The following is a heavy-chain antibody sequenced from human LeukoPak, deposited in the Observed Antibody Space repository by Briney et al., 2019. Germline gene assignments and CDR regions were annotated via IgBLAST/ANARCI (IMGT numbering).Heavy chain of an antibody. CDR1: GCSISNGYY. Sequence: SETLSLTCTVSGCSISNGYYWGWIRQPPGKGLEWIGSVYHSGTTYYNPSLKSRVSISVDTSNNQFSLKLNSVTAADTAVYYCAKGLPSGRYSTGCMDVWGKGTTVTVSS. CDR2: VYHSGTT. CDR3: AKGLPSGRYSTGCMDV. V-gene: IGHV4-38-2*02. J-gene: IGHJ6*03. D-gene: IGHD3-10*01.